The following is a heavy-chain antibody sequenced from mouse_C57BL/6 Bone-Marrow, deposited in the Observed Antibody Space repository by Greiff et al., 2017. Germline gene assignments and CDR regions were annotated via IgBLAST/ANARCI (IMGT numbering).Heavy chain of an antibody. Sequence: VKVVESGAELVKPGASVKLSCKASGYTFTSYWMHWVKQRPGQGLEWIGMIHPNSGSTNYNEKFKSKATLTVDKSSSTAYMQLSSLTSEDSAVYYCARGATMVTTGPAYWGQGTLVTVSA. CDR3: ARGATMVTTGPAY. V-gene: IGHV1-64*01. D-gene: IGHD2-2*01. J-gene: IGHJ3*01. CDR2: IHPNSGST. CDR1: GYTFTSYW.